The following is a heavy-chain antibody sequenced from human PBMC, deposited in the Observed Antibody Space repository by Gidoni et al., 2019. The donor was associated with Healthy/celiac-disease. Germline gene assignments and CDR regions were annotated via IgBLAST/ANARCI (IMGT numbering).Heavy chain of an antibody. Sequence: QLQLQESGPGLVKLSETLSLTCTVSGGVISSSSYYWGWIRQPPGKGLDGIGSIYYSGSTYYNPSLKSRVTISVDTSKNQFSLKLSSVTAADTAVYYCARQAYYDILTGYEWFDPWGQGTLVTVSS. J-gene: IGHJ5*02. CDR3: ARQAYYDILTGYEWFDP. CDR2: IYYSGST. D-gene: IGHD3-9*01. CDR1: GGVISSSSYY. V-gene: IGHV4-39*01.